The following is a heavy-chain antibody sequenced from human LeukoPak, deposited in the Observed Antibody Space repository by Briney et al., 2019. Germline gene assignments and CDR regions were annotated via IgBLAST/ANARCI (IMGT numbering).Heavy chain of an antibody. Sequence: PGGSLRLSCAASGFTFSTFAMIWVRQPPGKGLEWVSRINIDGSSTSYADSVKGRFTISRDNAKNTLYLQMNSLRAEDTAVYYCATFTRWQADYWGQGTLVTVSS. D-gene: IGHD4-23*01. V-gene: IGHV3-74*01. CDR3: ATFTRWQADY. CDR1: GFTFSTFA. CDR2: INIDGSST. J-gene: IGHJ4*02.